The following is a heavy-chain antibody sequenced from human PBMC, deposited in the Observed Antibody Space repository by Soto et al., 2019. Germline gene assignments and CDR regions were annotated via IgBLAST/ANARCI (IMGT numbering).Heavy chain of an antibody. J-gene: IGHJ5*02. V-gene: IGHV3-30*03. CDR1: GFTFSSYG. D-gene: IGHD2-15*01. CDR2: ISYDGSNK. CDR3: ARGGDVVVVAATPTWFDP. Sequence: SGGSLRLSCAASGFTFSSYGMHWVRQAPGKGLEWVAVISYDGSNKYYADSVKGRFTISRDNAKNTLYLQMNSLRAEDTAVYYCARGGDVVVVAATPTWFDPWGQRTPVTVSS.